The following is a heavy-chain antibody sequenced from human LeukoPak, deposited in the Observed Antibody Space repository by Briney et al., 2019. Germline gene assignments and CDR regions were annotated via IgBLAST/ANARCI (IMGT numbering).Heavy chain of an antibody. CDR3: ARDADIEVGYSSSSSSDY. V-gene: IGHV1-18*01. J-gene: IGHJ4*02. D-gene: IGHD6-6*01. CDR1: GYTFTSDG. CDR2: ISAYNGNT. Sequence: ASVKVSCKASGYTFTSDGISWVRQAPGQGLEWMGWISAYNGNTHYAQKLQGRVTMTTDTSTSTAYMELRSLRSDDTAVYYCARDADIEVGYSSSSSSDYWGQGTLVTVSS.